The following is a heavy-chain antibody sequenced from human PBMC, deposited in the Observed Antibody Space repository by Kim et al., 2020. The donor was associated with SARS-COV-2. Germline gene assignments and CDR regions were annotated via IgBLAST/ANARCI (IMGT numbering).Heavy chain of an antibody. CDR2: ISYDGSNK. J-gene: IGHJ6*02. V-gene: IGHV3-33*05. CDR3: ARGSYGNYYYGMDV. CDR1: GFTFSSYG. Sequence: GGSLRLSCAASGFTFSSYGMHWVRKAPGKGLEWVAVISYDGSNKYYADSVKGRFTISRDNSKNTLYLQMNSLRGEDTAVYYCARGSYGNYYYGMDVWGQGTTVTVSS. D-gene: IGHD5-18*01.